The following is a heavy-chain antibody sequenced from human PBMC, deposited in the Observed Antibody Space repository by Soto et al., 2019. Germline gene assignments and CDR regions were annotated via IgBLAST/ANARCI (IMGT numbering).Heavy chain of an antibody. D-gene: IGHD6-6*01. CDR2: IYSGGST. CDR1: GFTVSSNY. CDR3: ARAPRKAARLFPYYYYYGMDV. J-gene: IGHJ6*02. V-gene: IGHV3-53*01. Sequence: LRLSCAASGFTVSSNYMSWVRQAPGKGLEWVSVIYSGGSTYYADSVKGRFTISRDNSKNTLYLQMNSLRAEDTAVYYCARAPRKAARLFPYYYYYGMDVWGQGTTVTVSS.